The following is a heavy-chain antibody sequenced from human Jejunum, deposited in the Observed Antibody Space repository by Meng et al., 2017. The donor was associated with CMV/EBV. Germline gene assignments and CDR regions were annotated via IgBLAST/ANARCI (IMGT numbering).Heavy chain of an antibody. Sequence: GFTFSSYGMHWVRQAPGKGLEWVAFIRDDGSNKYYRDSVKGRFTISRDNSKSTLYLQMNSLRAEDTAVYYCAKRSEWPSTSNYFDYWGQGTLVTVSS. J-gene: IGHJ4*02. CDR3: AKRSEWPSTSNYFDY. CDR2: IRDDGSNK. V-gene: IGHV3-30*02. CDR1: GFTFSSYG. D-gene: IGHD3-3*01.